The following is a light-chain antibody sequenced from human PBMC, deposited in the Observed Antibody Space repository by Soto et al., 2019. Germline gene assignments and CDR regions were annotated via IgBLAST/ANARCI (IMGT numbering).Light chain of an antibody. V-gene: IGKV3-15*01. CDR3: QQCNNWPPII. CDR2: GAS. CDR1: QSVSSN. Sequence: EIVMTQSPATLSVSPGERVTLSCRASQSVSSNLAWYQQKPGQAPRLLIYGASTRATGIPARFSGSGSGTEFTLTISSLQSEDFAVDYCQQCNNWPPIIFGQGTRLDIK. J-gene: IGKJ5*01.